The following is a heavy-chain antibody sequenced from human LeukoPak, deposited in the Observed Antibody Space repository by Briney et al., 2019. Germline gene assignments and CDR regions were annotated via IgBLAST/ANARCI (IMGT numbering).Heavy chain of an antibody. CDR2: ISAYNGNT. CDR1: GYTFTSYG. CDR3: ARVKITFGGVIDPLDY. J-gene: IGHJ4*02. V-gene: IGHV1-18*04. Sequence: ASVKVSCQGSGYTFTSYGISWVRQAPGKGREGVGWISAYNGNTNYAQKLQGRVTMTADTSTSTAYLELRSLGSDDTAVYYCARVKITFGGVIDPLDYWGQGTPVTVSS. D-gene: IGHD3-16*02.